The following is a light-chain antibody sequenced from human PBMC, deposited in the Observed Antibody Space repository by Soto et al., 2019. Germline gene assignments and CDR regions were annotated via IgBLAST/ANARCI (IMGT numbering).Light chain of an antibody. Sequence: QSVLTQPPSVSEAPRQRVTISCSGSSSNIGNNAVNWYQHLPGKAPKLLIYYDDLLPSGVSDRFSGSKSGTSASLAISGLQSEDEADYYCAAWDDSLNGWVSGGGTKLTVL. V-gene: IGLV1-36*01. CDR2: YDD. J-gene: IGLJ3*02. CDR3: AAWDDSLNGWV. CDR1: SSNIGNNA.